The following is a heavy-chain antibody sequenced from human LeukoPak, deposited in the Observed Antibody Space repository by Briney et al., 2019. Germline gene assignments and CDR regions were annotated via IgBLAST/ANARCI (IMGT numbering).Heavy chain of an antibody. J-gene: IGHJ4*02. CDR1: GFTYSSYW. Sequence: GGSLRLSCAASGFTYSSYWLRWVRQAPGKGLEWVAHIKQDGSEKYYVDSVKGRFTISRDNAKNSLYLQMNSLRAEDTAVYYCARDRGFFDYWGQGTLVTVSS. CDR2: IKQDGSEK. D-gene: IGHD3-16*01. CDR3: ARDRGFFDY. V-gene: IGHV3-7*01.